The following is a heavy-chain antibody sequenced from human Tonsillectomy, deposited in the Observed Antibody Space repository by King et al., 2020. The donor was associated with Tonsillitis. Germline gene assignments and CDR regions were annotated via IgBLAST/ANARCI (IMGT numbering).Heavy chain of an antibody. CDR3: VKEVGKRLGPECMDV. J-gene: IGHJ6*02. CDR2: ISSNGDRA. CDR1: GLTFSRHA. Sequence: VQLVESGGGLVQPGGSLRLSCSASGLTFSRHAMHWVRQAPGKGLEYVSAISSNGDRAYYADTVMGRFTISRDNPKNTLYLQMSSLKLEDTAVYYCVKEVGKRLGPECMDVWGQGTTVTVSS. D-gene: IGHD2-2*01. V-gene: IGHV3-64D*06.